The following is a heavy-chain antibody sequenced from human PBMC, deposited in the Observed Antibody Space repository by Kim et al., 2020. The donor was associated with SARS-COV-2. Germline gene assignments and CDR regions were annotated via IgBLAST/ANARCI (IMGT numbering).Heavy chain of an antibody. Sequence: GGSLRLSCAVSGFTFSSYDMHWVRQATGKGLEWVSAIGTAGDTYYPGSVKGRFTISIENAKNSLYLQMNSLRAGDTAVYYCARGDILTGYFIPPYYYGMDVWDQGTTVTVSS. V-gene: IGHV3-13*01. CDR1: GFTFSSYD. D-gene: IGHD3-9*01. CDR2: IGTAGDT. CDR3: ARGDILTGYFIPPYYYGMDV. J-gene: IGHJ6*02.